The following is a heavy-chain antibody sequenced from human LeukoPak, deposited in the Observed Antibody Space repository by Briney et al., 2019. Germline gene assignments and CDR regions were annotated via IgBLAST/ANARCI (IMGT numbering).Heavy chain of an antibody. CDR3: ARGATAGTGDLGY. CDR1: GYTFTGHY. Sequence: ASVKVSCKASGYTFTGHYMHWVRQAAGQGLEWMGRINPNSGGTNYAQKFQGGVTMTRDTSISTAYMELSRLRSDDTAVYYCARGATAGTGDLGYWGQGTLVTVSS. J-gene: IGHJ4*02. CDR2: INPNSGGT. D-gene: IGHD7-27*01. V-gene: IGHV1-2*06.